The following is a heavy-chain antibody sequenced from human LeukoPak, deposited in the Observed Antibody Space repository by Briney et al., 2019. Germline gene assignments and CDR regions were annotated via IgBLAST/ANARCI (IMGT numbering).Heavy chain of an antibody. CDR1: GGSISNYY. CDR2: IYYSGST. V-gene: IGHV4-59*01. D-gene: IGHD3-10*01. J-gene: IGHJ6*04. CDR3: ARDATMVRGSNGMDV. Sequence: SETLSLTCTVSGGSISNYYWTWIRQPPGKGLEWIGYIYYSGSTNYNPSLRSRATISVDTSKKQFSLNLSSVTAADTALYYCARDATMVRGSNGMDVWGKGTTVTVSS.